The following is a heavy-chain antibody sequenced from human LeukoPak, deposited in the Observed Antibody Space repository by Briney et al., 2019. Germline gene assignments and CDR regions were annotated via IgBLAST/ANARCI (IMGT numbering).Heavy chain of an antibody. J-gene: IGHJ6*02. CDR2: IWYDGSNK. Sequence: GGSLRLSCAASGFTFSSYGMHWVRQAPGKGLEWVAVIWYDGSNKYYADSVKGRFTISRDNSKNTLYLQMNSLRAEDTAVYYCARHDTAMATDYGMDVWGQGTTVTVSS. D-gene: IGHD5-18*01. CDR1: GFTFSSYG. V-gene: IGHV3-33*01. CDR3: ARHDTAMATDYGMDV.